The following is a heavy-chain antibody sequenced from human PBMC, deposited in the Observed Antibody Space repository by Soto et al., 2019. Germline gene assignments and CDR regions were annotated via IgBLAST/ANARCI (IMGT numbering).Heavy chain of an antibody. CDR1: GGSISSGGYS. CDR2: IYHSGST. V-gene: IGHV4-30-2*01. CDR3: ARGQVVAAQH. D-gene: IGHD2-15*01. Sequence: QLQLQESGSGLVKPSQTLSLTCAVSGGSISSGGYSWSWIRQPPGKGLEWIGYIYHSGSTYYNPYLTSRVPRSVDRSKHQFSLKLSSVTAADTAVYYCARGQVVAAQHWGQGTLVTVSS. J-gene: IGHJ4*02.